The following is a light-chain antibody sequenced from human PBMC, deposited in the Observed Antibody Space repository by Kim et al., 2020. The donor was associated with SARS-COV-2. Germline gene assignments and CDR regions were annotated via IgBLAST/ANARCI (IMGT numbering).Light chain of an antibody. CDR3: NSRDSTGKRWV. V-gene: IGLV3-19*01. CDR1: SLRSYY. Sequence: SSELTQDPAVSVVLGQTVKITCQGDSLRSYYASWYQQKPGQAPILVIYGRNNRPSGIPDRFSGSSSVNTASLTITGAQAEDEADYYCNSRDSTGKRWVFGTGTKVTVL. J-gene: IGLJ1*01. CDR2: GRN.